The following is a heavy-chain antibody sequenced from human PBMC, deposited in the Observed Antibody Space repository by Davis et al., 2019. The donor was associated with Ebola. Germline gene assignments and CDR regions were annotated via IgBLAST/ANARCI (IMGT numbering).Heavy chain of an antibody. CDR1: GFTFSSYS. CDR3: AKEDGGHSQIDY. D-gene: IGHD5-24*01. Sequence: GGSLRLSCAASGFTFSSYSMNWVRQAPGKGLEWVSYISSSSSTIYYADSVKGRFTLSRDNSKNTLYVEMNSLRVEDTAVYYCAKEDGGHSQIDYWGQGTLVTVSS. V-gene: IGHV3-48*01. J-gene: IGHJ4*02. CDR2: ISSSSSTI.